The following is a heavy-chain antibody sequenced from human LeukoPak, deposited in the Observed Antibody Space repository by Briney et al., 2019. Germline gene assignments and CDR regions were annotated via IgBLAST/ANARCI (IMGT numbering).Heavy chain of an antibody. D-gene: IGHD3-9*01. CDR3: ARGVSSPLRYFDWSNYFDY. V-gene: IGHV3-30-3*01. J-gene: IGHJ4*02. CDR2: ISYDGSNK. CDR1: GFTFSSYA. Sequence: GRSLRLSCAASGFTFSSYAMHWVRQAPGKGLEWVAVISYDGSNKYYADSVKGRFTISRDNSKNTLYLQMNSLRAEDAAVYYCARGVSSPLRYFDWSNYFDYWGQGTLVTVSS.